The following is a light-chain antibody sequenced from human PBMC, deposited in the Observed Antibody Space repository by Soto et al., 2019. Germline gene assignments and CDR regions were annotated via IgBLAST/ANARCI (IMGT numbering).Light chain of an antibody. J-gene: IGKJ5*01. CDR2: DAS. V-gene: IGKV1-5*01. Sequence: DIQMTQSPSTLSASIGDRVTITCRASQSISSWLAWYQQEPGKAPKLLIYDASSLRSGVPSRFSGSGSGTEFTLTISSLQPDDFVTYYCQHYNPYSSVTFGQGTRLEIK. CDR1: QSISSW. CDR3: QHYNPYSSVT.